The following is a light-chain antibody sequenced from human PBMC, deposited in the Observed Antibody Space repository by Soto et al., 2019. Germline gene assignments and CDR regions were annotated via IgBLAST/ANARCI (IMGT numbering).Light chain of an antibody. CDR1: QSVSSSY. CDR3: QQYGSSPFT. CDR2: GAS. J-gene: IGKJ3*01. V-gene: IGKV3-20*01. Sequence: EIVLTQSPGTLSLSPGERATLSCRATQSVSSSYLAWYQQKPGQAPRLLIYGASSRATGIPDRFSGSGSGTDCTLTIIRLEPEDFPVYYCQQYGSSPFTFCPGTKVDIK.